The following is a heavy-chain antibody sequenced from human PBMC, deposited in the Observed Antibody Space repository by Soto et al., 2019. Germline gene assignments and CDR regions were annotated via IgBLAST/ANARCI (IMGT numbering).Heavy chain of an antibody. CDR2: IIPIFGTA. D-gene: IGHD3-3*01. CDR3: ALFGVVTMGYYYGMDV. CDR1: GGTFSSYA. Sequence: QVQLVQSGAEVKKPGSSVKVSCKASGGTFSSYAISWVRQAPGQGLEWMGGIIPIFGTANYAQKFQGRVTITPDESTGTAYMELSSRRSADTAVYYCALFGVVTMGYYYGMDVWGQGTTVTVSS. J-gene: IGHJ6*02. V-gene: IGHV1-69*05.